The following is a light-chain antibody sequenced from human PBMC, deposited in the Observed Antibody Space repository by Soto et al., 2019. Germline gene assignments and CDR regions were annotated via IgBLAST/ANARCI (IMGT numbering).Light chain of an antibody. CDR2: GAS. Sequence: EIVMTQSPATLSVSPGERATLSCRASQSIDINLAWYQQKPGQAPRLLISGASTRATGVPSRFSGSGSGTEFTLTISSLQSEDFAVYYCQHYSVWPYTFGQGTKLDIK. J-gene: IGKJ2*01. V-gene: IGKV3-15*01. CDR1: QSIDIN. CDR3: QHYSVWPYT.